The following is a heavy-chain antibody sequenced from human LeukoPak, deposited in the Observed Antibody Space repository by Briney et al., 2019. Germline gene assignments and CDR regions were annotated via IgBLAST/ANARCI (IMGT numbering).Heavy chain of an antibody. D-gene: IGHD2/OR15-2a*01. CDR2: INSDGSWT. CDR3: VSFYETY. J-gene: IGHJ4*02. CDR1: GNYW. V-gene: IGHV3-74*01. Sequence: PGGSLRLSCAASGNYWMHWVRQVPGKGLVWVSHINSDGSWTSYADSVKGRFTISKDNAKNTVYLQMNGLRAEDTAVYYCVSFYETYRGRGTLVTVSS.